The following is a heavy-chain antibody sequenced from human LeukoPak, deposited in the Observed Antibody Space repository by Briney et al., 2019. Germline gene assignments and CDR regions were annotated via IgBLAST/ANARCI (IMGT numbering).Heavy chain of an antibody. Sequence: ASVKVSCKASGYTFTSYAMHWVRQAPGQRLEWMGWINAGNGNTKYSQKFQGRVTITRDTSASTAYMELSSLRSEDTAVYYCARELAARPYYYYGMDVWGQGTTVTVS. CDR1: GYTFTSYA. D-gene: IGHD6-6*01. V-gene: IGHV1-3*01. CDR3: ARELAARPYYYYGMDV. J-gene: IGHJ6*02. CDR2: INAGNGNT.